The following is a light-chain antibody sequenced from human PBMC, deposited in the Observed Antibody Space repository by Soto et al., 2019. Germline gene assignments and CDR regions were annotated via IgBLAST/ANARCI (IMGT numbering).Light chain of an antibody. CDR2: AAS. Sequence: AIRMTQSPSSLSASTGDRVTITCRASQGISSYLAWYQQKPGKAPKLLIYAASTLQSGVPSRFSGSGSGTDFTLTISCLQSEDFATYYCQQYYSYPNTFGKGTKLEIK. CDR1: QGISSY. CDR3: QQYYSYPNT. V-gene: IGKV1-8*01. J-gene: IGKJ2*01.